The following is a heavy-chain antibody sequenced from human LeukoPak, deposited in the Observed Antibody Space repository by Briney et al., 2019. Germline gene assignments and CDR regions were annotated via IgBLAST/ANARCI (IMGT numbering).Heavy chain of an antibody. CDR2: IYYSGST. V-gene: IGHV4-59*08. CDR3: ARRAGGEDPYWYFDL. Sequence: SETLSLTCTVSGGSFSSYYWSWIRQPPGKGLEWIGYIYYSGSTNYNPSLKSRVTISVDTSKNQFSLKLSSVTAADTAVYYCARRAGGEDPYWYFDLWGRGTLVTVSS. D-gene: IGHD3-16*01. J-gene: IGHJ2*01. CDR1: GGSFSSYY.